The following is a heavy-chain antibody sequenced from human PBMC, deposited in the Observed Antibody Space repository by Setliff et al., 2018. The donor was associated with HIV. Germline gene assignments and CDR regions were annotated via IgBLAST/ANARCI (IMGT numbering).Heavy chain of an antibody. CDR3: ASPRGYCSSTSCPFDL. V-gene: IGHV1-69*06. Sequence: GASVKVSCKASGGTFSSYAISWVRQAPGQGLEWMGRIIPIFGTANYAQKFQGRVTITADKSTSTAYMELSSLRSEDTAVYYCASPRGYCSSTSCPFDLWGRGTLVTVSS. D-gene: IGHD2-2*01. J-gene: IGHJ2*01. CDR1: GGTFSSYA. CDR2: IIPIFGTA.